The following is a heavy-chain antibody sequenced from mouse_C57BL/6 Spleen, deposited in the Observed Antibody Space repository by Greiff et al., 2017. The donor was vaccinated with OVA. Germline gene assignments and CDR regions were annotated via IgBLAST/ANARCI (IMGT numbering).Heavy chain of an antibody. CDR1: GYTFTDYN. V-gene: IGHV1-22*01. CDR3: ARERRNYYGSSYGFAY. CDR2: INPNNGGT. Sequence: EVQVVESGPELVKPGASVKMSCKASGYTFTDYNMHWVKQSHGKSLEWIGYINPNNGGTSYNQKFKGKATLTVNKSSSTAYMELRSLTSEDSAVYYCARERRNYYGSSYGFAYWGQGTLVTVSA. D-gene: IGHD1-1*01. J-gene: IGHJ3*01.